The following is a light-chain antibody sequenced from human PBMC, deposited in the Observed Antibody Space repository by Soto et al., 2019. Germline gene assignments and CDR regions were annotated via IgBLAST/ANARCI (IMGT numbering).Light chain of an antibody. V-gene: IGLV2-14*01. J-gene: IGLJ1*01. CDR3: SSYTSSSIL. Sequence: QSALTQPASVSGSPGQSITISCTGTGSDVGSYNYVSWYQQHPGKAPKLMVYEVRDRPSGISSRFSGSKSGNTASLTISGLQTEDEADYYCSSYTSSSILFGTGTKVTVL. CDR1: GSDVGSYNY. CDR2: EVR.